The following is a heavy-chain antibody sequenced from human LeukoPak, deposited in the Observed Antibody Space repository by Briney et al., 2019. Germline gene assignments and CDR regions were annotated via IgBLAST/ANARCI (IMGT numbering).Heavy chain of an antibody. CDR3: ARELDDLTLFDY. CDR2: LNPNSGGT. V-gene: IGHV1-2*02. Sequence: GASVKVSCKASGYTFSAYYMHWVRQAPGQGLEWMGWLNPNSGGTNYAQKFQSRVTLTRDTSISTAYMELSRLRSDDTAVYYCARELDDLTLFDYWGQGTLVTVSS. D-gene: IGHD1-14*01. J-gene: IGHJ4*02. CDR1: GYTFSAYY.